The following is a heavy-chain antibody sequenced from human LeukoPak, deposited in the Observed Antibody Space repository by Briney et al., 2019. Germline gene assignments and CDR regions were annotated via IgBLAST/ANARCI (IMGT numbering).Heavy chain of an antibody. D-gene: IGHD6-13*01. V-gene: IGHV3-7*01. J-gene: IGHJ4*02. Sequence: GGPLRLSCAASGFTFSSYWMSWVRQAPGKGLEWVANIKQDGSEKYYVDSVKGRFTISRDNAKNSLYLQMNSLRAEDTAVYYCPSLIAAAANEDYWGQGTLVTVSS. CDR1: GFTFSSYW. CDR2: IKQDGSEK. CDR3: PSLIAAAANEDY.